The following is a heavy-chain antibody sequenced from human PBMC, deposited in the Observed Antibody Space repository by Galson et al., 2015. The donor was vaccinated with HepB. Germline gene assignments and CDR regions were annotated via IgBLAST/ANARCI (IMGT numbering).Heavy chain of an antibody. J-gene: IGHJ4*02. V-gene: IGHV1-2*04. CDR2: INPNSGGT. Sequence: SVKVSCKASGYTFTGYYMHWVRQAPGQGLEWMGWINPNSGGTNYAQKFQGWVTMTRDTSISTAYMELSRLRSDDTAVYHCARFGPRMVEWLPYSGYFDYWGQGTLVTVSS. CDR1: GYTFTGYY. CDR3: ARFGPRMVEWLPYSGYFDY. D-gene: IGHD3-3*01.